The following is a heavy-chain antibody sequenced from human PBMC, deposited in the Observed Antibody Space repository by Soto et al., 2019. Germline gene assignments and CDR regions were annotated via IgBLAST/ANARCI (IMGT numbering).Heavy chain of an antibody. CDR2: INAGNGNT. V-gene: IGHV1-3*01. CDR3: ERAPIGGVIVMHFDY. CDR1: GYTFTSYA. Sequence: GASVKVSCKASGYTFTSYAMHWVRQAPGQRLEWMGWINAGNGNTKYSQKFQGRVTITRDTSASTAYMELSSLRSEDTAVYYCERAPIGGVIVMHFDYWGQGTLVTVYS. J-gene: IGHJ4*02. D-gene: IGHD3-16*02.